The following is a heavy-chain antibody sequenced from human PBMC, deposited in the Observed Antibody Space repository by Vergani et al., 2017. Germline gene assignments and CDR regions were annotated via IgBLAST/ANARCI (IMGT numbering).Heavy chain of an antibody. Sequence: EVQLEQSGAAAKKPGESLEISCTGSGYSFSRNWIAWVRERPGQGLEWMGMIYPGNSETRNNPSFRVQVTMSVDKSISTAYLQWSSLKASDGALYYCARVYFCGMNCAGTDYVYHIDVWGKGTTVTVS. D-gene: IGHD4-17*01. CDR2: IYPGNSET. CDR3: ARVYFCGMNCAGTDYVYHIDV. V-gene: IGHV5-51*03. CDR1: GYSFSRNW. J-gene: IGHJ6*03.